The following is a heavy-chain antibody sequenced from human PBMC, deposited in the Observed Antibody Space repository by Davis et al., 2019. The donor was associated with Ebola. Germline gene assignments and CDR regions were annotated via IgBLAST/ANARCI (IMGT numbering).Heavy chain of an antibody. Sequence: SETLSLTCAVYGGSFSGYYWSWIRQPPGKGLEWIGEINHSGSTNYNPSLKSRVTISVDTSKNQFSLKLSSVTAADTAVYYCARAGVAVAEWGLFDYWGQGTLVTVSS. CDR3: ARAGVAVAEWGLFDY. CDR1: GGSFSGYY. J-gene: IGHJ4*02. V-gene: IGHV4-34*01. D-gene: IGHD6-19*01. CDR2: INHSGST.